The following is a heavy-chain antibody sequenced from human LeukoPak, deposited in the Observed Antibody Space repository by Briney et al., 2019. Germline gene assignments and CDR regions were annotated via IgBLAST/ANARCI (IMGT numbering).Heavy chain of an antibody. V-gene: IGHV1-3*01. J-gene: IGHJ6*02. CDR1: GYTFTSYP. CDR2: INAANGNA. D-gene: IGHD2-15*01. Sequence: EASVKVSCKASGYTFTSYPMDWVRQAPGQRLEWMGWINAANGNANYSQKFQGRVTISSDTSASTAYMELSSLRSEDTAVYYCARDYGSGYYSYYAMDVWGQGTTVTVSS. CDR3: ARDYGSGYYSYYAMDV.